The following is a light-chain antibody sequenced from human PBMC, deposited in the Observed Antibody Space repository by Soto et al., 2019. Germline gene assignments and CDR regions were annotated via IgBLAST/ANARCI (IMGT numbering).Light chain of an antibody. CDR1: SSNIGAGYD. J-gene: IGLJ1*01. Sequence: QSALTQPPSVSGAPGQRVTISCTGSSSNIGAGYDVHWYQQLPGTAPNLLIYGNSNRPSGVPDRFSGSKSGTSASLAITGLQAEDEADYYCQSYDSSLSGSPLYVFGTGTKLTVL. CDR2: GNS. V-gene: IGLV1-40*01. CDR3: QSYDSSLSGSPLYV.